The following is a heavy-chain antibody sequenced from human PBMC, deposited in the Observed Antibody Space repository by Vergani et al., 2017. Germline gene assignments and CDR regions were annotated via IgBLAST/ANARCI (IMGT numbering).Heavy chain of an antibody. Sequence: EVQLVESGGGLVQPGGSVRLSCAASGFTFSSYDMHWVRQATGKGLEWVSAIGTAGDTYYPGSVKGRFTISRENAKNSLYLQMNSLRAGDTAVYYCARDRESGAFDIWGQGTMVTVSS. J-gene: IGHJ3*02. D-gene: IGHD3-10*01. CDR2: IGTAGDT. CDR3: ARDRESGAFDI. CDR1: GFTFSSYD. V-gene: IGHV3-13*01.